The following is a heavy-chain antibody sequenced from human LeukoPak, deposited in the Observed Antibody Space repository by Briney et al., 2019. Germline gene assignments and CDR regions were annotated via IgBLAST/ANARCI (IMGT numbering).Heavy chain of an antibody. CDR3: ARDLGVVMQNWYFDL. D-gene: IGHD3-3*01. CDR2: INPSGGST. V-gene: IGHV1-46*01. Sequence: ASVKVSCKASGYTFTSYYMHWVRQAPGQGLEWMGIINPSGGSTSYAQKFQGRVTMTRDMSTSTVYMELSSLRSEDTAVYYCARDLGVVMQNWYFDLWGRGTLVTVSS. CDR1: GYTFTSYY. J-gene: IGHJ2*01.